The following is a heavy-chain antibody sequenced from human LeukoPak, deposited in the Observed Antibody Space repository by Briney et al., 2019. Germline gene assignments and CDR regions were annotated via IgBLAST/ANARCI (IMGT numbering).Heavy chain of an antibody. Sequence: GGSLRLSCAASGFTFSSYSMNWVRQAPGKGLEWVSSISSSSSYIYYADSVKGRFTISRDNSKNRLYLQMNSLRAEDTAVYYCAKRTGRDTRDYWGQGTLVTVSS. CDR2: ISSSSSYI. D-gene: IGHD5-18*01. CDR1: GFTFSSYS. CDR3: AKRTGRDTRDY. J-gene: IGHJ4*02. V-gene: IGHV3-21*04.